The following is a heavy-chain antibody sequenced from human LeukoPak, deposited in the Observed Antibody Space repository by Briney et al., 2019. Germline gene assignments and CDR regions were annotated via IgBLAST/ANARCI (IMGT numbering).Heavy chain of an antibody. CDR1: GGTFSSYA. V-gene: IGHV1-69*01. D-gene: IGHD3-10*01. Sequence: ASVKVSCKASGGTFSSYAISWVRQAPGQGLEWMGGIIPIFGTANYAQKFQGRVTITADESTSTAYMELSSLRSEDTAVYYCARVHGRENYYGSGSYYSYYYMDVWGKGTTVTISS. CDR3: ARVHGRENYYGSGSYYSYYYMDV. J-gene: IGHJ6*03. CDR2: IIPIFGTA.